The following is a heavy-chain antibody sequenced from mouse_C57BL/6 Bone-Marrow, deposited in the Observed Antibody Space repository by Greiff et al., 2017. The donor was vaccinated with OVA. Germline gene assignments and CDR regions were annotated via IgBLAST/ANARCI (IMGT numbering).Heavy chain of an antibody. Sequence: QVQLKQSGAELVRPGTSVKMSCKASGYTFTNYWIGWAKQRPGHGLEWIGDIYPGGGYTNYNEKFKGKATLTADKSSSTAYMQFSSLTSEDSAIYYCARYDYDPYYFDYWGQGTTLTVSS. CDR3: ARYDYDPYYFDY. CDR2: IYPGGGYT. D-gene: IGHD2-4*01. J-gene: IGHJ2*01. V-gene: IGHV1-63*01. CDR1: GYTFTNYW.